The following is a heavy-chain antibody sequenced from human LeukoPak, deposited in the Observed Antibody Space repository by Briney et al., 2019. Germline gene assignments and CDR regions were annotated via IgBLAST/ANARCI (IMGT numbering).Heavy chain of an antibody. CDR2: INHSGST. CDR1: GGSFSGYY. CDR3: ARGLGYCSSTSCLMTTVTTKPGDY. Sequence: SETLSLTCAVYGGSFSGYYWSWIRQPPGKGLEWIGEINHSGSTNYNPSLKSRVTISVDTSKNQFSLKLSSVTAADTAVYYCARGLGYCSSTSCLMTTVTTKPGDYWGQGTLVTVSS. J-gene: IGHJ4*02. D-gene: IGHD2-2*03. V-gene: IGHV4-34*01.